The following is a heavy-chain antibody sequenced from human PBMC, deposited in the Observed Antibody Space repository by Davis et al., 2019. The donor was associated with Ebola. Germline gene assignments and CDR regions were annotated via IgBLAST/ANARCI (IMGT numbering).Heavy chain of an antibody. CDR2: ISSSSSYI. V-gene: IGHV3-21*01. CDR3: ARDVGPLVVYAARVGYFDY. J-gene: IGHJ4*02. D-gene: IGHD2-8*02. CDR1: GFTFSSYA. Sequence: GESLKISCAASGFTFSSYAMSWVRQAPGKGLEWVSSISSSSSYIYYADSVKGRFTISRDNAKNSLYLQMNSLRAEDTAVYYCARDVGPLVVYAARVGYFDYWGQGTLVTVSS.